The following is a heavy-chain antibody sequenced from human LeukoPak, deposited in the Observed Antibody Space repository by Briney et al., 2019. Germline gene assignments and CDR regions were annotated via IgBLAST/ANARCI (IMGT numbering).Heavy chain of an antibody. V-gene: IGHV1-24*01. CDR2: FDPEDGET. CDR1: GYTLTELS. J-gene: IGHJ4*02. D-gene: IGHD3-16*01. Sequence: ASVKVSCKVSGYTLTELSMHWVRQAPGKGLEWMGGFDPEDGETIYAQKFQGRVTMTEDTSTDTAYMELSSLRSEDTAVYYCARLYVWGSYANYRPNDYWGQGTLVTVSS. CDR3: ARLYVWGSYANYRPNDY.